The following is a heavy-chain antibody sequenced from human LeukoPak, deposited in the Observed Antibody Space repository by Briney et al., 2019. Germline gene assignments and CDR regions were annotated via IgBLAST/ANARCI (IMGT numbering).Heavy chain of an antibody. CDR2: INHSGST. D-gene: IGHD3-3*01. CDR3: SRHSITISGVVLSFPTWFDT. J-gene: IGHJ5*02. V-gene: IGHV4-38-2*01. Sequence: SETLSLTCAVSGYSISTGDYWGWIRQPPGKGLEWIGVINHSGSTYDNPSLKSRVTMSIDTSKTQFSLKLTSVTAADTAVYFCSRHSITISGVVLSFPTWFDTWGQGTLVTVSS. CDR1: GYSISTGDY.